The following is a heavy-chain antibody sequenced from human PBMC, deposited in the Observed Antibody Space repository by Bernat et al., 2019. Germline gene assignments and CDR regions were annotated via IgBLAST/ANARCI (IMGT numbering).Heavy chain of an antibody. V-gene: IGHV4-39*01. CDR1: GGSISSSSYY. D-gene: IGHD4-17*01. CDR3: ARLRSPCGDYDGLYFDL. J-gene: IGHJ2*01. Sequence: QVQLQESGPGLVKPSETLSLTCTVSGGSISSSSYYWGWIRQPPGKGLEWIGSIYYSGSTYYNPSLKSRVTISVDTSKNQFSLKLSSVTAADTAVYYCARLRSPCGDYDGLYFDLWGRGTLVTVSS. CDR2: IYYSGST.